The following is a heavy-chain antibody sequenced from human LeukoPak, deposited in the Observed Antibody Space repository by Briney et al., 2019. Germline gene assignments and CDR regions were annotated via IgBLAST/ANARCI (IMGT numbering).Heavy chain of an antibody. J-gene: IGHJ6*04. CDR1: GGSISSYY. CDR2: IYYSGST. CDR3: ARANLDYYYGMDV. V-gene: IGHV4-59*01. Sequence: PSETLSLTCTVSGGSISSYYWSWVRQPPGKGLEWIGYIYYSGSTNYNPSPKSRVTISVDTSKNQFSLKLSSVTAADTAVYYCARANLDYYYGMDVWGKGTTVTVSS.